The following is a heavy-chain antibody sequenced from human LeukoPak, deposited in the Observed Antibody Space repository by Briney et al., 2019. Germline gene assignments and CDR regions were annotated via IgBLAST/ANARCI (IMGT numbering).Heavy chain of an antibody. D-gene: IGHD3-22*01. CDR3: ARGAPLIDTNYDSSGYSFDY. J-gene: IGHJ4*02. CDR1: GYTFTSYY. V-gene: IGHV1-46*01. CDR2: INPSGGST. Sequence: ASVKVSCKASGYTFTSYYMHWVRQAPGQGLEWMGIINPSGGSTSYAQKFQGRVTMTRDTSTSTVYMELSSLRSEDTAVYYCARGAPLIDTNYDSSGYSFDYWGQGTLVTVSS.